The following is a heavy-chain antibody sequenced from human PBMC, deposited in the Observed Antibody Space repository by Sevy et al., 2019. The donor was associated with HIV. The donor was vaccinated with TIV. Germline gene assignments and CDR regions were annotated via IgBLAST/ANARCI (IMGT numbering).Heavy chain of an antibody. CDR2: ISGSGGST. CDR3: AKDRYYYDSSGIPTYDY. Sequence: GGSLRLSCAASAFTFSSYAMSWVRQAPGKGLEWVSAISGSGGSTYYADSVKGRFTISRDNSKNTLYLQMNSLRAEDTAVYYCAKDRYYYDSSGIPTYDYWGQGTLVTVSS. D-gene: IGHD3-22*01. V-gene: IGHV3-23*01. CDR1: AFTFSSYA. J-gene: IGHJ4*02.